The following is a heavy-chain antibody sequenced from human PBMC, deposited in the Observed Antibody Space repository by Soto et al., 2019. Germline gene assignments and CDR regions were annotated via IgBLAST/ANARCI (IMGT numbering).Heavy chain of an antibody. CDR1: GGFISNNNFY. CDR3: ARTQAVFIDY. J-gene: IGHJ4*02. Sequence: SETLSLTCTVSGGFISNNNFYWGWIRQPPGKGLEWIATIYYSGTTYYNPSLKSRVTISVDTSKNQFSLKLSSVTAADTAVYYCARTQAVFIDYWGQGTLVTVSS. V-gene: IGHV4-39*01. CDR2: IYYSGTT. D-gene: IGHD2-15*01.